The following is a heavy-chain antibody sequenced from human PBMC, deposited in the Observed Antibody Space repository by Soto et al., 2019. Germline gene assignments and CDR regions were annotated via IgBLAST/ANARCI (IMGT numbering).Heavy chain of an antibody. CDR3: ARGIAAAGIIFPWWFDP. J-gene: IGHJ5*02. CDR1: GGSISSYY. V-gene: IGHV4-59*01. CDR2: IYYSGST. D-gene: IGHD6-13*01. Sequence: SETLSLTCTVSGGSISSYYWSCILQPPGKGLEWIGYIYYSGSTNYNPSLKSRVTISVDTSKNQFSLKLSSVTAADTAVYYCARGIAAAGIIFPWWFDPWGQGTLVTVSS.